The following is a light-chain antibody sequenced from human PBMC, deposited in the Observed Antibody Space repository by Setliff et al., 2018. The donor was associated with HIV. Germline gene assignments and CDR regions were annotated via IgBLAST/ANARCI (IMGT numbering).Light chain of an antibody. CDR3: QQYGSTPFT. V-gene: IGKV3-20*01. CDR1: RTFTSNY. J-gene: IGKJ4*01. CDR2: GAS. Sequence: DIVLTQSPATLSLSPGQGAALSCKASRTFTSNYLAWYQHKPGQAPRLLIFGASSRTAGIPDRFSGSGSGTNFTLTISRLEPEDFAIYYCQQYGSTPFTFGGGTKVDIK.